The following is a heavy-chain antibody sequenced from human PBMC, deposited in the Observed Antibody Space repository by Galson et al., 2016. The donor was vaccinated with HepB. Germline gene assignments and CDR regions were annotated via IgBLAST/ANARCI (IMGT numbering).Heavy chain of an antibody. CDR3: ARGGLTGTTNYFDY. J-gene: IGHJ4*02. V-gene: IGHV1-69*02. CDR2: INPILAIP. D-gene: IGHD1-7*01. CDR1: GGTFSTYT. Sequence: SVKVSCKASGGTFSTYTISWVRQAPGQGLEWMGRINPILAIPNYPQKFQGRVTITAEKSTNTAYMELSSLRSDDTGVYYCARGGLTGTTNYFDYWGQGTLVTVSS.